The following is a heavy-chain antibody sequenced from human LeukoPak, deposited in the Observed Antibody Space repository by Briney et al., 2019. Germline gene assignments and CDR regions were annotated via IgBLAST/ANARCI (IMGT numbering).Heavy chain of an antibody. CDR3: AKGRESWSNKIDY. D-gene: IGHD3-10*01. CDR1: GFTFSSYG. J-gene: IGHJ4*02. Sequence: PGRSLRLSCAASGFTFSSYGMYWVRQAPGKGLERVAVISYDGSDKYYADSVKGRFTISRDNSKNTLYLQMNSLRGEDTAVYYCAKGRESWSNKIDYWGQGTLVTVSS. V-gene: IGHV3-30*18. CDR2: ISYDGSDK.